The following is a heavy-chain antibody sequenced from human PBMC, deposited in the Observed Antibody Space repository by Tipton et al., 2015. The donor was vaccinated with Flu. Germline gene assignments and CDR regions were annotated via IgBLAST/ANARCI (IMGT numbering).Heavy chain of an antibody. CDR2: IGSAGDT. J-gene: IGHJ6*02. D-gene: IGHD6-13*01. Sequence: SGFTFSLYDIHWVRQVTGKSLEWVSAIGSAGDTHYSDSVKGRFTITRDNVKNSLYLQMSSLRVGDTAVYYCTRGPLPDSNWYNGMDVWGQGTTVTVSS. V-gene: IGHV3-13*01. CDR3: TRGPLPDSNWYNGMDV. CDR1: GFTFSLYD.